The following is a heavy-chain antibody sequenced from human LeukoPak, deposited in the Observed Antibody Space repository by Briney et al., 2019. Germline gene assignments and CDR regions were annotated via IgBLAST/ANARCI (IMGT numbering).Heavy chain of an antibody. CDR2: IFNTGNT. CDR1: GDSISTSIHY. J-gene: IGHJ5*02. V-gene: IGHV4-39*01. Sequence: SETLSLTCTVSGDSISTSIHYWAWIRQPPGKRLEWIGSIFNTGNTFYNPSLMSRVTITVDTSKTQFSLSLSSVTAADTAIYYCARQGNGDHGNPNWFDPWGQGLLVIVSS. CDR3: ARQGNGDHGNPNWFDP. D-gene: IGHD4-17*01.